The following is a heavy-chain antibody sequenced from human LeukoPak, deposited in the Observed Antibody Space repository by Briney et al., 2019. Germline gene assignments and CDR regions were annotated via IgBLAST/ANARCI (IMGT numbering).Heavy chain of an antibody. CDR2: IWYDGSNK. J-gene: IGHJ3*02. V-gene: IGHV3-33*01. Sequence: GGSLRLSCAASGFTFSSYGMHWVRQAPCKGLEWVAVIWYDGSNKYYADSVKGRFTISRDNSKNTLYLQMNSLRAEDTAVYYCARDPAGWDDAFDIWGQGTMVTVSS. CDR3: ARDPAGWDDAFDI. CDR1: GFTFSSYG. D-gene: IGHD6-19*01.